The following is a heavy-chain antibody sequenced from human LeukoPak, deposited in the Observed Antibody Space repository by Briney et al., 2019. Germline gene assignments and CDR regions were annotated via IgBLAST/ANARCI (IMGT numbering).Heavy chain of an antibody. V-gene: IGHV3-53*01. J-gene: IGHJ4*02. CDR2: IYSGGST. CDR3: AREFRDFGGGTY. D-gene: IGHD3-16*01. Sequence: GGSLRLSCAASGVTLSSNYMSWVRQAPGKGLEWVSVIYSGGSTYYAECVKGRSTISRDNSKNTLYLQMNSLRAEDTAVYYCAREFRDFGGGTYWGQGTLVTVSS. CDR1: GVTLSSNY.